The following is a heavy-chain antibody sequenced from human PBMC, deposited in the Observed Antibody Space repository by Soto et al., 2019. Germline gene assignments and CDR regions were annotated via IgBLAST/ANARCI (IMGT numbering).Heavy chain of an antibody. Sequence: SVKVSCKASGGTFSSYAISWVRQAPGQGLEWMGGIIPIFGTANYAQKFQGRVTITADESTSTAYMELSSLRSEDTAVYYCARAVAGTDCFDYWGQGTLVTVSS. CDR2: IIPIFGTA. J-gene: IGHJ4*02. D-gene: IGHD6-19*01. CDR1: GGTFSSYA. CDR3: ARAVAGTDCFDY. V-gene: IGHV1-69*13.